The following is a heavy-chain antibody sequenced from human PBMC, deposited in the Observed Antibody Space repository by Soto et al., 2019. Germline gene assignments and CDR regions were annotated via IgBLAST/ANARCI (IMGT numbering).Heavy chain of an antibody. CDR2: IKPDGSGK. V-gene: IGHV3-7*05. J-gene: IGHJ6*02. Sequence: EVQLVESGGGLVQPGGSLKLSCAGSGLTFSYYWMSWVRQAPGKGLEWVANIKPDGSGKYYVDSVKGRFTVSRDNARNSLYLQMNSLRAEDAAVYYSARGHFDMDVWGPGTTVAVSS. CDR1: GLTFSYYW. CDR3: ARGHFDMDV.